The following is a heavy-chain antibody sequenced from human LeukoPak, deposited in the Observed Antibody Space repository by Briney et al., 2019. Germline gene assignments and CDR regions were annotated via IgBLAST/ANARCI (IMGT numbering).Heavy chain of an antibody. CDR2: IYYSGST. Sequence: SETLSLTCTVSVGSISSYYWSCIRHPPQEGLECIGYIYYSGSTNYNPPLKSRVTISVDTSKNQFSLKLSSVTAADTAVYYCARDYYDSSGYYYYYYGMDVWGQGTTVTVSS. CDR1: VGSISSYY. D-gene: IGHD3-22*01. V-gene: IGHV4-59*12. CDR3: ARDYYDSSGYYYYYYGMDV. J-gene: IGHJ6*02.